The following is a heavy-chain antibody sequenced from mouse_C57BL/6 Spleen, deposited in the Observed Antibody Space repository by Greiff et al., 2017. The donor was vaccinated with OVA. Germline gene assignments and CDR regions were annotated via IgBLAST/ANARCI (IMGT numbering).Heavy chain of an antibody. D-gene: IGHD2-5*01. CDR2: IYPGDGDT. CDR1: GYAFSSSW. Sequence: VQRVESGPELVKPGASVKISCKASGYAFSSSWMNWVKQRPGKGLEWIGRIYPGDGDTNYNGKFKGKATLTADKSSSTAYMQLSSLTSEDSAVYFCASYSNHWYFDVWGTGTTVTVSS. J-gene: IGHJ1*03. CDR3: ASYSNHWYFDV. V-gene: IGHV1-82*01.